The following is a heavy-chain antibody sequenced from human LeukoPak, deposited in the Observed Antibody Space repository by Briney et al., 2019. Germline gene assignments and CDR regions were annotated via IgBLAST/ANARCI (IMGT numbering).Heavy chain of an antibody. CDR2: IIPIFGTA. CDR1: GGTFSSYA. D-gene: IGHD1-26*01. V-gene: IGHV1-69*01. Sequence: GSSVKVSCKASGGTFSSYAISWVRQAPGQGLEWMGGIIPIFGTANYAQKFQGRVTITADESTSTAYMELSSRRSEDTAVYYCARDSGSYYSNYFDYWGQGTLVTVSS. J-gene: IGHJ4*02. CDR3: ARDSGSYYSNYFDY.